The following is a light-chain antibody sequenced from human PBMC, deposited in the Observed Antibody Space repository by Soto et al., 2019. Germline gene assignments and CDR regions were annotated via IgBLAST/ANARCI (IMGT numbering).Light chain of an antibody. J-gene: IGKJ4*01. CDR2: DAS. CDR3: QQRRHWPPFT. CDR1: QSVSSY. Sequence: EIVLTQSPATLSLSPGERATLSCRASQSVSSYLAWYQQKPGQAPRLLIYDASNRATGIPARFSGSGSGTHFTPTISRLEPEDFSVYYSQQRRHWPPFTSGRETQVDIK. V-gene: IGKV3-11*01.